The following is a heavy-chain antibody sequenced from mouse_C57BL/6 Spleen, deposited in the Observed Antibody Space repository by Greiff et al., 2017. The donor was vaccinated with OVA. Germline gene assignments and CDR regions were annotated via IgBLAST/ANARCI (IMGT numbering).Heavy chain of an antibody. J-gene: IGHJ2*01. Sequence: VQLQQPGAELVRPGSSVKLACKASGYTFTSYWMHWGKQRPIQGLEWIGNIDPSDSETHYNQKFKDKATLTVDKSSSTAYMQLSSLTSEDSAVYYCAAGGGVDDWGQGTTLTVSS. V-gene: IGHV1-52*01. CDR3: AAGGGVDD. CDR1: GYTFTSYW. CDR2: IDPSDSET.